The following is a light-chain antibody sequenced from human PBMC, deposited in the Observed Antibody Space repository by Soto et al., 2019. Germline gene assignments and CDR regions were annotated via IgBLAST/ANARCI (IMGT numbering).Light chain of an antibody. CDR3: QQYHTWPIT. J-gene: IGKJ4*01. CDR2: GAS. CDR1: QGVSRK. V-gene: IGKV3-15*01. Sequence: DIVMTQSPATLSVAPGERVTFSCRASQGVSRKLAWYQHKPGQAPRLLISGASTGATGIPARFSGSGSGTEFTLTISSLQYEDCAIYYCQQYHTWPITFGGGPKVDIK.